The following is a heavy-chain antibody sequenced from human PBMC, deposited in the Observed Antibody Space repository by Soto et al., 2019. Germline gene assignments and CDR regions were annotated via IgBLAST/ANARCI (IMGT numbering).Heavy chain of an antibody. CDR2: VHHSGTS. V-gene: IGHV4-34*02. J-gene: IGHJ6*02. D-gene: IGHD6-13*01. CDR3: ARRKDSSRYFDGMDV. CDR1: GGSFDEYF. Sequence: QVALQQWGAGLLKPSQTLSLTCGVSGGSFDEYFWTWIRLTPGQGLEWIGEVHHSGTSYYNPSLKSRLAVSVDTSKSQVSPTLTSVTAADTGVYYCARRKDSSRYFDGMDVWGQGTTVVVS.